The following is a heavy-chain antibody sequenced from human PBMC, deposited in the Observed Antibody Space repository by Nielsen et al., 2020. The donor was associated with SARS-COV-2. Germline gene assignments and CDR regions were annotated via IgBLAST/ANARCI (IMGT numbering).Heavy chain of an antibody. V-gene: IGHV1-2*06. CDR2: INPNSGGT. J-gene: IGHJ5*02. CDR1: GYTFTCYY. Sequence: ASVKVSCKASGYTFTCYYMHWVRQAPGQGLEWMGRINPNSGGTNYAQKFQGRVTMTRDTSISTAYMELSRLRSDDTAVYYCASLVGRARVWFDPWGQGTLVTVSS. CDR3: ASLVGRARVWFDP. D-gene: IGHD2-15*01.